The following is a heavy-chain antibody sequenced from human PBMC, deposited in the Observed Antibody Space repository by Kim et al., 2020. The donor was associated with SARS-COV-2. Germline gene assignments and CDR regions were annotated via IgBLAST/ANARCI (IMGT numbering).Heavy chain of an antibody. D-gene: IGHD5-18*01. V-gene: IGHV3-74*01. J-gene: IGHJ4*02. CDR3: ARGGAETAMAHEY. Sequence: YADSVTDRLSIARDNAKNPVYLQMNSLRAEDTAVYYGARGGAETAMAHEYWGLGTLVTFSA.